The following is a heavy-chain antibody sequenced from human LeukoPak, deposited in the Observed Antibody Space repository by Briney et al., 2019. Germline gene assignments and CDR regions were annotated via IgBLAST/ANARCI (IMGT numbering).Heavy chain of an antibody. D-gene: IGHD3-16*02. V-gene: IGHV1-18*01. Sequence: ASVKVSCKASGYTFTSYGISWVRQAPGQGLEWMGWISAYNGNTNYAQKLQGRVTMTTDTSTSTAYMELRSLRSDDTAVYYCARDIGPYYYYYYVDVWGKGTTVTVSS. CDR2: ISAYNGNT. CDR1: GYTFTSYG. J-gene: IGHJ6*03. CDR3: ARDIGPYYYYYYVDV.